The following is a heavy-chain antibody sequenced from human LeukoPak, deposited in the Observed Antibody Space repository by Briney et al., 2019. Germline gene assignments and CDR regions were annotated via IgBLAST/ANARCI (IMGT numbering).Heavy chain of an antibody. CDR3: AKGYYYDSSGYSDFDY. D-gene: IGHD3-22*01. CDR1: GFTFSSYA. Sequence: GGSLRLSCVASGFTFSSYAMSWVRQAPGKGLEWVSAISGSGGSTYYADSVKGRFTISRDNSKNTLYLQMNSLRAEDTAVYYCAKGYYYDSSGYSDFDYWGQGTLVTVSS. CDR2: ISGSGGST. J-gene: IGHJ4*02. V-gene: IGHV3-23*01.